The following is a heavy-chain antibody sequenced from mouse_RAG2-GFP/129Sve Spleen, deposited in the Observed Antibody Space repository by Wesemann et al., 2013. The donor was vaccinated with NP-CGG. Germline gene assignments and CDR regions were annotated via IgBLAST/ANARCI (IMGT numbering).Heavy chain of an antibody. D-gene: IGHD1-1*01. CDR3: ARLLLRYYFDY. V-gene: IGHV8-11*01. CDR2: IWWNDNK. Sequence: KGLEWLAHIWWNDNKYYNTALKSRLTISKDTSNNQVFLKIASVDTADTATYYCARLLLRYYFDYWGQGTTLTVSS. J-gene: IGHJ2*01.